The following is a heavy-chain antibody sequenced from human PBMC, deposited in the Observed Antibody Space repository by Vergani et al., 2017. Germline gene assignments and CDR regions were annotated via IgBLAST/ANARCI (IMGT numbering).Heavy chain of an antibody. CDR1: GFTFSSYA. J-gene: IGHJ5*02. Sequence: EVQLLESGGGLVQPGGSLRLSCAASGFTFSSYAMSWVRQAPGKGLEWVGFIRSKAYGGTTEYAASVKGRFTISRDDSKSIAYLQMNSLKTEDTAVYYCTREEVGGYSSSWWGNFDPWGQGTLVTVSS. D-gene: IGHD6-13*01. CDR3: TREEVGGYSSSWWGNFDP. CDR2: IRSKAYGGTT. V-gene: IGHV3-49*04.